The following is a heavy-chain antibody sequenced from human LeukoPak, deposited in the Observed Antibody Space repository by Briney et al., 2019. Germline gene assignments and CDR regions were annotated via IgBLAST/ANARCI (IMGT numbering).Heavy chain of an antibody. J-gene: IGHJ3*01. D-gene: IGHD2-15*01. CDR1: GFTFSSYS. V-gene: IGHV3-48*04. Sequence: GGSLRLSCAASGFTFSSYSMNWVRQAPGKGLEWVSYISSSSSTIYYADSVKGRFTISRDNAKNSLYLQMNSLRAEDTAVYYCARVWGYSYLYDAFDLWGQGTMVTVSS. CDR2: ISSSSSTI. CDR3: ARVWGYSYLYDAFDL.